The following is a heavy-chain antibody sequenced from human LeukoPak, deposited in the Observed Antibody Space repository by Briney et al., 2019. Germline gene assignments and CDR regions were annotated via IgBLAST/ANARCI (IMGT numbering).Heavy chain of an antibody. V-gene: IGHV4-34*01. CDR1: GGSFSGYY. CDR3: ARGRRGVVVPAAIRKGNWFDP. CDR2: INHSGST. D-gene: IGHD2-2*02. Sequence: SETLSLTCAVYGGSFSGYYWSWIHQPPGKGLEWIGEINHSGSTNYNPSLKSRVTISVDTSKNQFSLKLSSVTAADTAVYYCARGRRGVVVPAAIRKGNWFDPWGQGTLVTVSS. J-gene: IGHJ5*02.